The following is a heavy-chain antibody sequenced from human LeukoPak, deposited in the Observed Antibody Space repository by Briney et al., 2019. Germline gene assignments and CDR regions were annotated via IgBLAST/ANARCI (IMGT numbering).Heavy chain of an antibody. D-gene: IGHD4-17*01. CDR3: AKYGLSPYFDY. Sequence: ASVKVSCKASGYTITNNYMHWVRQAPGQGLEWMGIINPSGGSTSNAQKFQGRVTMTRDMSTSTVYMELSSLTSEDMAIYYCAKYGLSPYFDYWGQGTLVTVSS. CDR1: GYTITNNY. CDR2: INPSGGST. J-gene: IGHJ4*02. V-gene: IGHV1-46*01.